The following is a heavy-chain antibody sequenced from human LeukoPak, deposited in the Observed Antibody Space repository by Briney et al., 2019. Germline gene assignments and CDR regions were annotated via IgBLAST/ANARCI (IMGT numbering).Heavy chain of an antibody. V-gene: IGHV4-39*01. D-gene: IGHD3-16*02. CDR3: APAYVWGSFRTFSD. Sequence: SETLSLTCTVSGGSISSSSYYWGWIRQPPGKGLEWVGSITYSGTTYYNPPLESRVTISVGTSKNQFSLKLSSVTAADTAVYYCAPAYVWGSFRTFSDWGQGTLVTVSS. CDR2: ITYSGTT. CDR1: GGSISSSSYY. J-gene: IGHJ4*02.